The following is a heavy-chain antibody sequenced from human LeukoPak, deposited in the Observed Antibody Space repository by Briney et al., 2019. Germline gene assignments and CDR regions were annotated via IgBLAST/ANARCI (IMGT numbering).Heavy chain of an antibody. Sequence: SETLSLTCAVYGGSLNDYYWGWIRQSPGKGLEWIGEINHSGSTKYNPSLKRRVSISVDTSKNQFSLKLSSVTAADTAVYYCARLYSGSYIYWGQGTLVTVSS. CDR1: GGSLNDYY. V-gene: IGHV4-34*01. J-gene: IGHJ4*02. CDR2: INHSGST. CDR3: ARLYSGSYIY. D-gene: IGHD1-26*01.